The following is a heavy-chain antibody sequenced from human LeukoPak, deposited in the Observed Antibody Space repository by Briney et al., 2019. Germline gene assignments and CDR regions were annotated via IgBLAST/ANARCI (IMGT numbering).Heavy chain of an antibody. CDR2: ISSSGSTI. J-gene: IGHJ4*02. D-gene: IGHD4-23*01. CDR3: ARGLVGGNSAGRYFDY. V-gene: IGHV3-48*03. CDR1: EXTFSSYE. Sequence: GGSLRLSCAASEXTFSSYEVNWIRQAPGKGLEWVSYISSSGSTIYYADSVKGLFTISRDTANNLVFLQMNSLRDEDAAVYYCARGLVGGNSAGRYFDYWGRGTLVTVSS.